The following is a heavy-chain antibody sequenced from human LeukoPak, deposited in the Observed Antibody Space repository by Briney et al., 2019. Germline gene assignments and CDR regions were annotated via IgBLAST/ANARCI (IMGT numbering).Heavy chain of an antibody. CDR2: IYYSGST. D-gene: IGHD6-13*01. CDR1: GGSISSYY. V-gene: IGHV4-59*01. Sequence: SETLSLTCTVSGGSISSYYWSWIRQPPGKGLEWIGYIYYSGSTNYNPSLKSRVTISVDTSKNQFSLKLSSVTAADTAVYYCARERIAAAGTGYNWFDPWGQGTLVTVSS. J-gene: IGHJ5*02. CDR3: ARERIAAAGTGYNWFDP.